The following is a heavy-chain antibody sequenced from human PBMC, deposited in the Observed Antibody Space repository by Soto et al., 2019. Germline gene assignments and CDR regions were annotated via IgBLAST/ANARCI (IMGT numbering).Heavy chain of an antibody. D-gene: IGHD3-16*01. J-gene: IGHJ4*02. CDR2: ISGSGGST. CDR3: AKDLKFGGALAY. Sequence: WGSLRLSCAASGFTFRSYAMSWVRQAPGKGLEWVSAISGSGGSTYYADSVKGRFTISRDNSKNTLYLQMNSLRAEDTAVYYCAKDLKFGGALAYWGQGTLVTVSS. V-gene: IGHV3-23*01. CDR1: GFTFRSYA.